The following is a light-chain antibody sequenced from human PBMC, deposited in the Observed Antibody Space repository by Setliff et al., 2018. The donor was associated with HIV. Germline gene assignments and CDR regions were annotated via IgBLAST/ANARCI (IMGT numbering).Light chain of an antibody. V-gene: IGLV2-14*01. J-gene: IGLJ1*01. Sequence: QSALAQPASVSGSPGQSITISCTGTSSDVGGHNYVSWYQHHPGRAPKLMIYEVSNRPSQVSDRFSGSKSANTASLTISGLEAGDEADYYCSSYGGGRTLVFGTGTKVTVL. CDR1: SSDVGGHNY. CDR2: EVS. CDR3: SSYGGGRTLV.